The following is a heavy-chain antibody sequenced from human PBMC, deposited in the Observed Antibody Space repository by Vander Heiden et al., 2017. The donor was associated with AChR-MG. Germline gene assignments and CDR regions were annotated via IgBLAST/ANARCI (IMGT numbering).Heavy chain of an antibody. D-gene: IGHD3-10*01. CDR1: GFTFSGYA. Sequence: QVQLVESGGGVVQPGRSLRLSCAASGFTFSGYAMHWVRQAPGKGLEWVAVISYDGSNKYYADSVKGRFTISRDNSKNTLYLQMNSLRAEDTAVYYCARGFTWFGELLPPHYWGQGTLVTVSS. CDR3: ARGFTWFGELLPPHY. CDR2: ISYDGSNK. V-gene: IGHV3-30-3*01. J-gene: IGHJ4*02.